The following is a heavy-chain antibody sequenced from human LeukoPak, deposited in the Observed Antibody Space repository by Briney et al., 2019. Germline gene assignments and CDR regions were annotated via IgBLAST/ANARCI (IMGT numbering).Heavy chain of an antibody. Sequence: GGSLRLSCAASGFTFSSYAMSWVRQAPGQGLEWVSAISDSGGNTYYADSVKGRFTISRDNAKNSLYLQMNSLRAEDTAVYYCASDRFYFGVWGQGTLVTVSS. D-gene: IGHD3-16*01. J-gene: IGHJ4*02. CDR2: ISDSGGNT. CDR1: GFTFSSYA. CDR3: ASDRFYFGV. V-gene: IGHV3-23*01.